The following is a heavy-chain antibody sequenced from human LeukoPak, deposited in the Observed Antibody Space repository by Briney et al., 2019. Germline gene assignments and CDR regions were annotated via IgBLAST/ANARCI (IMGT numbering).Heavy chain of an antibody. V-gene: IGHV1-69*05. J-gene: IGHJ6*03. D-gene: IGHD3-10*01. CDR1: GGTFSSYA. Sequence: SVNVSCKASGGTFSSYAISWVRQAPGQGLEWMGGIIPIFGTANYAQKFQGRVTITTDESTSTAYMELSSLRSEDTAVYYCAEGGSGSYHTASDYYCYMDVWGKGTTVTVSS. CDR2: IIPIFGTA. CDR3: AEGGSGSYHTASDYYCYMDV.